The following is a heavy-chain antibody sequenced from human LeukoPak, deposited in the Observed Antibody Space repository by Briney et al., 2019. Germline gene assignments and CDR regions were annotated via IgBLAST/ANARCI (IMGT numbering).Heavy chain of an antibody. CDR3: ARDSPITMVRGVTIGGMDV. CDR1: GFTFSSYS. J-gene: IGHJ6*02. Sequence: PGGSLRLSCAASGFTFSSYSMNWVRQAPGKGLEWVSSISSSSSYIYYADSVKGRFTISGDNAKNSLYLQMNSLRAEDTAVYYCARDSPITMVRGVTIGGMDVWGQGTTVTVSS. D-gene: IGHD3-10*01. V-gene: IGHV3-21*01. CDR2: ISSSSSYI.